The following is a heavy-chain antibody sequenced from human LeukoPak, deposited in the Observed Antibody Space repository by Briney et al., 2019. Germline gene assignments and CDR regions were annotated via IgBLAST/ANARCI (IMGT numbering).Heavy chain of an antibody. CDR3: ACAVYSSRGFDP. V-gene: IGHV4-34*01. CDR2: INHSGST. Sequence: PSETLSLTCAVYGGSFSGYYWSWIRQPPGKGLEWIGEINHSGSTNYNPSLKSRVTISVDTSKNQFSLKLSSVTAADTAVYYCACAVYSSRGFDPWGQGTLVTVSS. CDR1: GGSFSGYY. J-gene: IGHJ5*02. D-gene: IGHD6-19*01.